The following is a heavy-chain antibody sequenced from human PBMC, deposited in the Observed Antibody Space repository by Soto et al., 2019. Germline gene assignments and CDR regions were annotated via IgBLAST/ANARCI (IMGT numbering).Heavy chain of an antibody. CDR1: GDSITIGDYY. CDR2: TFFRGSA. V-gene: IGHV4-30-4*01. CDR3: ARYGDYWFDH. Sequence: QVQLQESGPGLVKPSQTLSLTCTVSGDSITIGDYYWTWIRQPPGKGLEWIGYTFFRGSAYYHPSLKSRVTISVDTSKNQFSLKLRSVTAADTAIYYCARYGDYWFDHWGQGTLVTVSS. J-gene: IGHJ5*02. D-gene: IGHD4-17*01.